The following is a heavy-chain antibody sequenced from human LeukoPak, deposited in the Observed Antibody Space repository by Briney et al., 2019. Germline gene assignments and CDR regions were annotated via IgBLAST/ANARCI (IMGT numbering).Heavy chain of an antibody. J-gene: IGHJ5*02. CDR2: ITSSSTYI. CDR3: ARGLTVTSTCWFDR. V-gene: IGHV3-21*01. Sequence: GGSLRLSCAASGFTFSTYSMNWVRQAQGKGLEWVSSITSSSTYIYYADSVKGRFTISRDNAKNSLYLQMNSLRAEDTAMYYCARGLTVTSTCWFDRWGQGTLVTVSS. D-gene: IGHD4-11*01. CDR1: GFTFSTYS.